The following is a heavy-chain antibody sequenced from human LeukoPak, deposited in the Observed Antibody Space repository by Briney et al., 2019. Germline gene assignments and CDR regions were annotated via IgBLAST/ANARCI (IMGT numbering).Heavy chain of an antibody. Sequence: SETLSLTCTVFGASISGGSYYWSWIRQPAGKGLEWIGRIYTTGSTNYNPSLKSRVTISVDTSKNQFSLELSSVTAADTAVYYCAKGTSGYCSSTSCSCFDYWGQGTLVTVSS. V-gene: IGHV4-61*02. CDR2: IYTTGST. CDR3: AKGTSGYCSSTSCSCFDY. D-gene: IGHD2-2*01. CDR1: GASISGGSYY. J-gene: IGHJ4*02.